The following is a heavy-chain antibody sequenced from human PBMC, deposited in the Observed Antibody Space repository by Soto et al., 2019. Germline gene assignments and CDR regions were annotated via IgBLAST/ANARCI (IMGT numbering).Heavy chain of an antibody. CDR1: GFTFSSYW. CDR3: AKGTEYGVVLMSTFDY. CDR2: IKEDGSEK. Sequence: PGGSLRLSCAASGFTFSSYWMSWVRQAPGKGLEWVANIKEDGSEKYYVDSVKGRFTISRDNVKNSLYLQMNNLRAEDTALYFCAKGTEYGVVLMSTFDYWGQGTLVTVSS. D-gene: IGHD3-3*01. V-gene: IGHV3-7*03. J-gene: IGHJ4*02.